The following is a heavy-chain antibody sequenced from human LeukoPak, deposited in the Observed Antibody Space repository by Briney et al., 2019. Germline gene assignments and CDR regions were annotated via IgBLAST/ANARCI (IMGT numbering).Heavy chain of an antibody. D-gene: IGHD2-15*01. CDR2: INPNTGYT. V-gene: IGHV1-8*02. Sequence: ASVKVSCKTSGYIFTGYYIHWLRQAPGQGLEWMGWINPNTGYTGYAHQFQGRITMTRNTAISTAYMDLSSLNSQDTAVYYCARSSAWAHFDNWGQGTLVSVSS. CDR3: ARSSAWAHFDN. J-gene: IGHJ4*02. CDR1: GYIFTGYY.